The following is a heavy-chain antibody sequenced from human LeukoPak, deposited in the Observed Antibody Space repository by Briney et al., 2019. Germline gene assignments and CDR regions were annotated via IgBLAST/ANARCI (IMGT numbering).Heavy chain of an antibody. V-gene: IGHV4-34*04. J-gene: IGHJ5*02. CDR2: FNHSSRT. Sequence: DPLTLICAVCGGFFRGCFWRWIREPRGRGVEGRGDFNHSSRTTNIASLKSPAAISADTTKSYFSLRLSSVTAADTAVYYCARGIPQAIVVVPAAYNRFDPGGQGTLVTVSS. CDR3: ARGIPQAIVVVPAAYNRFDP. D-gene: IGHD2-2*01. CDR1: GGFFRGCF.